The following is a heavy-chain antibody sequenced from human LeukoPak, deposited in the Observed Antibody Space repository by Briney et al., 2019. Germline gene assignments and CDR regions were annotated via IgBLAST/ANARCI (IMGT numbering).Heavy chain of an antibody. Sequence: SETLSLTCTVSGASISSGGYYWSWIRQPPGKGLEWIGYIYYSGSTNYNPSLKSRVTISVDTSKNQFSLKLSSVTAADTAVYYCARNGWSPYYFDYWGQGTLVTVSS. CDR1: GASISSGGYY. J-gene: IGHJ4*02. D-gene: IGHD6-19*01. V-gene: IGHV4-61*08. CDR2: IYYSGST. CDR3: ARNGWSPYYFDY.